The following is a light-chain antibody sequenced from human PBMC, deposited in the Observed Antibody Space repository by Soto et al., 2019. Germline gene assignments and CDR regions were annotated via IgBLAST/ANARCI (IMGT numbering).Light chain of an antibody. Sequence: DIQMTQSPSTLSASVGDRVTITCRASQSITDWLAWYQQKPGKAPKLLIYKASSLESGVPSRFSGGGAGTEFTLTSSSLQPDDFASYYCQHYITYPYTFGQGTKLEI. V-gene: IGKV1-5*03. CDR3: QHYITYPYT. J-gene: IGKJ2*01. CDR2: KAS. CDR1: QSITDW.